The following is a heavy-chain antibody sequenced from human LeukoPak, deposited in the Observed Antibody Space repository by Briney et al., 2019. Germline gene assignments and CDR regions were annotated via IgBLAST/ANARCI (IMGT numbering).Heavy chain of an antibody. CDR2: IWPGDSDT. CDR3: ARRGRGDWFDP. CDR1: GYDFTTYW. J-gene: IGHJ5*02. Sequence: GESLKISCKISGYDFTTYWIGWVRLMPGKGLECMGIIWPGDSDTRYSPSFQGQVTISADKTISTAYLQWSSLKASDTAIYYCARRGRGDWFDPWGQGTLVTVSS. D-gene: IGHD1-26*01. V-gene: IGHV5-51*01.